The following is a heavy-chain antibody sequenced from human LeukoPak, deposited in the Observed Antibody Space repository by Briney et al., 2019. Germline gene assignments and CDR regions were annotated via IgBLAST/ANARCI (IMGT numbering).Heavy chain of an antibody. CDR2: ISGSGGST. Sequence: GSLRLSCAASGFTFSSYGMSWVRQAPGKGLEWVSGISGSGGSTYYADSVKGRFTISRDNSENTLYLQMNSLRAEDTAVYYCAKGGVVIVRDFYYYYMDVWGKGTTVTVSS. D-gene: IGHD3-3*01. V-gene: IGHV3-23*01. CDR3: AKGGVVIVRDFYYYYMDV. J-gene: IGHJ6*03. CDR1: GFTFSSYG.